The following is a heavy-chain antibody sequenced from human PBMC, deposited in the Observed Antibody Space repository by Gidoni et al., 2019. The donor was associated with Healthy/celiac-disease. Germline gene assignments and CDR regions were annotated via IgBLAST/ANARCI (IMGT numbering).Heavy chain of an antibody. Sequence: VPLQQWGAGLLKPSETLSLTFAVYGGSFSGYYWSWIRQPPGKGLEWIGEINHSGSTNYNPSLKSRVTRSVDTSKNQFSLKLSAVTAADTAVYYCARGVGTYYGDVLDYWGQGTLVTVSS. V-gene: IGHV4-34*01. CDR2: INHSGST. J-gene: IGHJ4*02. D-gene: IGHD4-17*01. CDR1: GGSFSGYY. CDR3: ARGVGTYYGDVLDY.